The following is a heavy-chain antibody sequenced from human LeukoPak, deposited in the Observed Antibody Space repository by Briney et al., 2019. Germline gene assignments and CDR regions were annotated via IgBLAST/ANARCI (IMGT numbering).Heavy chain of an antibody. CDR2: FYTSGST. Sequence: PSETLSLTCTVSGGSISSGSYYWSWIRQPAGKGLEWIGRFYTSGSTNYNPSLKSRVTISVDTSKNQFSLKLSSVTAADTAVYYCARGLTGYYSSGFDYWGQGTLVTVSS. D-gene: IGHD3-9*01. CDR3: ARGLTGYYSSGFDY. CDR1: GGSISSGSYY. V-gene: IGHV4-61*02. J-gene: IGHJ4*02.